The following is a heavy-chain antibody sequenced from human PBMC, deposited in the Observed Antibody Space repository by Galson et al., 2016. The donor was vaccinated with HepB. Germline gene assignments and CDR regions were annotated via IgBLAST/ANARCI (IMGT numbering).Heavy chain of an antibody. CDR2: ISFDGSYK. V-gene: IGHV3-30*03. CDR3: AVYSFPIAAAGPARSLQH. CDR1: GFTFSTYG. D-gene: IGHD6-13*01. J-gene: IGHJ1*01. Sequence: SLRLSCAASGFTFSTYGMDWVRQAPGKGLEWVAVISFDGSYKYYADSVKGRFTISRDNSKNTLYLQMNSLRAEDTAVYYCAVYSFPIAAAGPARSLQHWGQGTLVTVSS.